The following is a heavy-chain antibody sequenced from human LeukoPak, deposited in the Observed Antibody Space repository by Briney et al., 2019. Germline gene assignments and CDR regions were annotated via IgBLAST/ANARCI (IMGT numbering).Heavy chain of an antibody. CDR1: VYTFTDHC. V-gene: IGHV1-46*01. D-gene: IGHD4-17*01. CDR3: SRDHDYGPCEGPAAIDG. Sequence: ASVKVSCKERVYTFTDHCMHWVRQARREGPAWMGVASPSGCSTTCAQKFQGRVTVTRDTSTGTVYMDLTSLRSEDTRIYYGSRDHDYGPCEGPAAIDGWGQGTLVTVSS. CDR2: ASPSGCST. J-gene: IGHJ4*02.